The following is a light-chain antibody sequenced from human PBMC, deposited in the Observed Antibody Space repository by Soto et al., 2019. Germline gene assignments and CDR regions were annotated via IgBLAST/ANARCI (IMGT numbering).Light chain of an antibody. Sequence: EIVLTQSPGTLSLSPGERATLSCRASQSVSSSYLAWYQQKPGQPPRLLIYGASSRATGIPDRFSGSGSGTDFTLTISRLEPEDFAVFYCQHYDSLPLTFGPGTKVDIK. J-gene: IGKJ3*01. V-gene: IGKV3-20*01. CDR1: QSVSSSY. CDR2: GAS. CDR3: QHYDSLPLT.